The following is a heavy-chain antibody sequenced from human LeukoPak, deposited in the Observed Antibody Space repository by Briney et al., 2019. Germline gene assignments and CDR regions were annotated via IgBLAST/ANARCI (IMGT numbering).Heavy chain of an antibody. Sequence: PGGSLRLSCAASGFSFSEYYMRWIRQAPGKGLEWVSYITSSSYTNYADSVKGRFTISRDNAKNSLYLQMNSLRAEDTAVYYCARGHHYDMDVWGQGTTVTVSS. CDR1: GFSFSEYY. CDR2: ITSSSYT. J-gene: IGHJ6*02. CDR3: ARGHHYDMDV. V-gene: IGHV3-11*05.